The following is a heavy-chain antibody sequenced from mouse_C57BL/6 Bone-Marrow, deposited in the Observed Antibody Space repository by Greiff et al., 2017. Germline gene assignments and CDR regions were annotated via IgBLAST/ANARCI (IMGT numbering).Heavy chain of an antibody. CDR2: IYPRSGNT. CDR1: GYTFTSYG. J-gene: IGHJ3*01. Sequence: VKLQQSGAELARPGASVKLSCKASGYTFTSYGISWVKQRTGQGLEWIGEIYPRSGNTYYNEKFKGKATLTADKSSSTAYMELRSLTSEDSAVYLCARDSRRGFAYWGQGTLVTVSA. CDR3: ARDSRRGFAY. V-gene: IGHV1-81*01.